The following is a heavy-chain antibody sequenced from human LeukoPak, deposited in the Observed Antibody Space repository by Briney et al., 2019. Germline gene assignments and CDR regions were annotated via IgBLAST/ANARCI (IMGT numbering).Heavy chain of an antibody. CDR1: GFTVSSNY. D-gene: IGHD6-19*01. V-gene: IGHV3-66*01. Sequence: PGGSLRLSCAASGFTVSSNYMTWVRQTPGKGLEWVSLLYSGGNTYYAGSVKDRFIISRDNSKNTLYLQMNTLRAEDTAVYYCARGAYSSGWLFDYWGQGTLVTVS. CDR2: LYSGGNT. CDR3: ARGAYSSGWLFDY. J-gene: IGHJ4*02.